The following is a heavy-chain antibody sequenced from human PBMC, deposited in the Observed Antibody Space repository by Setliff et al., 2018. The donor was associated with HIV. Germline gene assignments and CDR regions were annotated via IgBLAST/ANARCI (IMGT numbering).Heavy chain of an antibody. CDR3: ARGSSYSSSWYVFRPQALNDAFDI. CDR1: GYTFTSYD. Sequence: ASVKVSCKASGYTFTSYDINWVRQATGQGLEWMGWMNPNSGNTGYAQKFQGRFTMTRNTSISTAYMELSSLRSEDTAVYYCARGSSYSSSWYVFRPQALNDAFDIWAQGTMVTVSS. V-gene: IGHV1-8*02. D-gene: IGHD6-13*01. CDR2: MNPNSGNT. J-gene: IGHJ3*02.